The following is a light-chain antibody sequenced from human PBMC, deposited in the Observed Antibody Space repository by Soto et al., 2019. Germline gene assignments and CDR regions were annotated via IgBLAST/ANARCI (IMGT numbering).Light chain of an antibody. V-gene: IGLV6-57*01. CDR2: EDN. CDR3: QSYDATKQV. CDR1: SSSIASNY. J-gene: IGLJ3*02. Sequence: NFMLTQPHSVSESPGKTVIISCTRSSSSIASNYVQWYQQRPGSSPTTVIYEDNQRPSGVPDRFSGSIDSSSNSASLTISGLETEDEADYYCQSYDATKQVFGGGTKVTVL.